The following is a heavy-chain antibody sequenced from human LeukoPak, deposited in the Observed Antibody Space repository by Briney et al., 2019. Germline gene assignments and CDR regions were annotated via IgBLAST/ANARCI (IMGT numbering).Heavy chain of an antibody. V-gene: IGHV4-59*08. J-gene: IGHJ6*02. Sequence: PSETLSLTCTVSGVSMSACYWMWIRQPPGKGLEWIGYIHYSGSTNYNPSHRSRVTISVDTSKNQFSLKLSAVTAADTAVYYCAGDYGGFEGVMDVWGQGITVTVSS. CDR2: IHYSGST. CDR1: GVSMSACY. D-gene: IGHD4-23*01. CDR3: AGDYGGFEGVMDV.